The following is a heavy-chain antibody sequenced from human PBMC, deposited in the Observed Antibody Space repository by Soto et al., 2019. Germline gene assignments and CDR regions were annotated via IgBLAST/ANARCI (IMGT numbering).Heavy chain of an antibody. CDR2: IWYDGSNK. Sequence: QVQLVESGGGVVQPGRSLRLSCAASGFTFSSYGMHWVRQAPGKGLEWVAVIWYDGSNKYYADSVKGRFTISRDNSKNTLYLQMNSLRAEDTAVYYCAIDGATLFDSWGQGTLVTVSS. J-gene: IGHJ4*02. CDR3: AIDGATLFDS. CDR1: GFTFSSYG. V-gene: IGHV3-33*01. D-gene: IGHD5-12*01.